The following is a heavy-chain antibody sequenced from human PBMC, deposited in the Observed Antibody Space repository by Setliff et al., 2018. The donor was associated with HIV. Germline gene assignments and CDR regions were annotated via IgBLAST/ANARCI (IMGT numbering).Heavy chain of an antibody. CDR3: ARRRDFDY. V-gene: IGHV4-38-2*01. CDR2: IYHSGST. CDR1: GYSISSGYY. J-gene: IGHJ4*02. Sequence: SETLSLTCAVSGYSISSGYYWGWIRQPPGKGLEWIGSIYHSGSTYYNPSLKSRVTISVDTSKNQFSLKLSSVTAADSAVYYCARRRDFDYWGQGTLVTVSS.